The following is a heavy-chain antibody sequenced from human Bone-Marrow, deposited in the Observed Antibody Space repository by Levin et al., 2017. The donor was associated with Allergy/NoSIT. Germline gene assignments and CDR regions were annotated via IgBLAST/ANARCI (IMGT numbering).Heavy chain of an antibody. CDR2: ISSSGST. Sequence: SCTVSGGSVSSDTYYWSWIRQPPGKGLEWIGYISSSGSTSYNPSLMSRVTISVHTSKNQFSLKLTSVTPADTAVYYCARDDYSDFTGWVWGQGSLVTVSS. CDR1: GGSVSSDTYY. J-gene: IGHJ4*02. V-gene: IGHV4-61*01. D-gene: IGHD3-9*01. CDR3: ARDDYSDFTGWV.